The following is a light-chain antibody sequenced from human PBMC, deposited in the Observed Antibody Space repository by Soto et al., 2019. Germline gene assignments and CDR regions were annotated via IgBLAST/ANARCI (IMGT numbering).Light chain of an antibody. J-gene: IGKJ1*01. CDR3: QHYSLYSPWT. CDR2: DAS. V-gene: IGKV1-13*02. CDR1: QGISSY. Sequence: QLTQSPSSLSASLGDGFTITFRVSQGISSYLNWYQQRPGQAPKLLIYDASTVQSGVPSRFSGSGSGTEFTLTISSLQPDDSATYYCQHYSLYSPWTFGQGTKVDI.